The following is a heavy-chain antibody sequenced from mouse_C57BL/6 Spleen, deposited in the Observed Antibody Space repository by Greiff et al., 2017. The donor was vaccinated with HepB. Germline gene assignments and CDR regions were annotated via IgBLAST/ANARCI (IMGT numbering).Heavy chain of an antibody. D-gene: IGHD2-5*01. CDR1: GYTFTDYE. V-gene: IGHV1-15*01. CDR3: TREGDSNYVDAMDY. J-gene: IGHJ4*01. Sequence: VQRVESGAELVRPGASVTLSCKASGYTFTDYEMHWVKQTPVHGLEWIGAIDPETGGTAYNQKFKGKAILTADKSSSTAYMELRSLTSEDSAVYYCTREGDSNYVDAMDYWGQGTSVTVSS. CDR2: IDPETGGT.